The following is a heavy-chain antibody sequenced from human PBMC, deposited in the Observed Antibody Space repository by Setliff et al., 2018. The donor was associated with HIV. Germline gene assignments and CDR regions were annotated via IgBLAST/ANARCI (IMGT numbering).Heavy chain of an antibody. J-gene: IGHJ4*02. D-gene: IGHD2-8*01. V-gene: IGHV4-39*07. CDR3: ARDNEDCTNGVCFGYYFDY. CDR1: GDSISTGTYY. CDR2: VSYSGST. Sequence: SETLSLTCSVSGDSISTGTYYWGWIRQPPGKGLEWIGSVSYSGSTLYNPSLKSRVTISVDTSKNQFSLKLSSVTAADTAVYYCARDNEDCTNGVCFGYYFDYWGQGTLVTVS.